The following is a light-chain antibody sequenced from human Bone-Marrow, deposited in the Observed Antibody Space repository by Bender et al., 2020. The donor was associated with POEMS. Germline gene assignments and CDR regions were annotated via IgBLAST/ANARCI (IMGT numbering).Light chain of an antibody. CDR1: ISDVGGYYY. CDR3: ASYSKISPSTL. CDR2: DVS. J-gene: IGLJ3*02. Sequence: QSDLTQPASVSGSPGQSITISCTGTISDVGGYYYVSWYQVHPGEGPKLIIYDVSTRPSGVSSRFSGSKSCATASLRISGLRAEDEAHYFCASYSKISPSTLFGGGTKVTVL. V-gene: IGLV2-14*01.